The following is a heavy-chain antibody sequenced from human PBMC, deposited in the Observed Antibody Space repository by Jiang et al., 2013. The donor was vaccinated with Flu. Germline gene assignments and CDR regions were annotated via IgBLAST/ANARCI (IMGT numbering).Heavy chain of an antibody. D-gene: IGHD6-19*01. CDR2: YKQRRCGTI. J-gene: IGHJ4*02. V-gene: IGHV3-15*07. CDR1: GFAFYKAW. CDR3: AIDKEGTAVAGSLGFDY. Sequence: VESGGGLVKPGGSLRLSCAASGFAFYKAWMNWVRQAPGGGLGVGRPCYKQRRCGTIDHAAPVNGRFTISRDDSTNTLYLQMNSLKTEDTAVYYCAIDKEGTAVAGSLGFDYWGQGTLVTVSS.